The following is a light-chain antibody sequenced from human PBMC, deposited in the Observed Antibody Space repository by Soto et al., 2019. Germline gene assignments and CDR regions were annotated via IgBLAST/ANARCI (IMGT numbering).Light chain of an antibody. CDR3: SSYTSSGTLVV. CDR2: DVS. Sequence: QSALTPPASVSGSPGQSITISCTGTSSDVGGYNYVSWYQQHPGKAPKVMIYDVSNRPSGVSSRFSGSKSGDTASLTISGLQAEDEAEYYCSSYTSSGTLVVFGGGTKLTVL. V-gene: IGLV2-14*01. CDR1: SSDVGGYNY. J-gene: IGLJ3*02.